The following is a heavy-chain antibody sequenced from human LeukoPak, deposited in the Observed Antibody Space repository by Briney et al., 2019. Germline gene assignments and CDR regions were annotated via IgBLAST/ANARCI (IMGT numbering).Heavy chain of an antibody. CDR3: ARDSPAGSGPIISIAFDI. CDR2: IYYSGST. Sequence: SETLSLNCTVSGGSISSGGYYWSWIRQHQGKGLEWIGYIYYSGSTYYNPSLKSRVTISVDTSKNQFSLKLSSVTAADTAVYYCARDSPAGSGPIISIAFDIWGQGTMVTVSS. D-gene: IGHD3-10*01. CDR1: GGSISSGGYY. J-gene: IGHJ3*02. V-gene: IGHV4-31*03.